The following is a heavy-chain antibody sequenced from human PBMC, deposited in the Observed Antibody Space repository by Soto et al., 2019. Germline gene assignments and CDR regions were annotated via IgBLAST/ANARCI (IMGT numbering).Heavy chain of an antibody. CDR2: TYYRSKWYN. CDR3: ARSPGYSSGWYVAAFDI. CDR1: GDSVSSNSAA. D-gene: IGHD6-19*01. Sequence: SQTLSLTCAISGDSVSSNSAAWNWIRQSPSRGLEWLGRTYYRSKWYNDYAVSVKSRITINPDTSKNQFSLQLNSVTPEDTAVYYCARSPGYSSGWYVAAFDIWGRGTMVTVSS. J-gene: IGHJ3*02. V-gene: IGHV6-1*01.